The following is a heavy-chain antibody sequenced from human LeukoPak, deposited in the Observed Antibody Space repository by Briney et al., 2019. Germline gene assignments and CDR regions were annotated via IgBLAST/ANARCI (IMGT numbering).Heavy chain of an antibody. CDR2: ISGSGGST. CDR1: GFTFSSYG. D-gene: IGHD6-13*01. Sequence: GGSLRLSCAASGFTFSSYGMHWVRQAPGKGLEWVSAISGSGGSTYYADSVKGRFTISRDNSKNTLYLQMNSLRAEDTAVYYCARANSIAAAGDYWGQGTLVTVSS. J-gene: IGHJ4*02. CDR3: ARANSIAAAGDY. V-gene: IGHV3-23*01.